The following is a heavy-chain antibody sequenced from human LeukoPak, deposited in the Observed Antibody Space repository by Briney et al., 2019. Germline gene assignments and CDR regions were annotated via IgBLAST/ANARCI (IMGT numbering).Heavy chain of an antibody. CDR2: INAGIGNT. V-gene: IGHV1-3*01. CDR3: ASRGYSGSYFGY. Sequence: GASVKVSCKASGYTFTSYAMHWVRQAPGQRLEWMGWINAGIGNTKYSQKFQGRVTITRDTSASTAYMELSSLRSEDTAVYYCASRGYSGSYFGYWGQGTLVTVSS. D-gene: IGHD1-26*01. J-gene: IGHJ4*02. CDR1: GYTFTSYA.